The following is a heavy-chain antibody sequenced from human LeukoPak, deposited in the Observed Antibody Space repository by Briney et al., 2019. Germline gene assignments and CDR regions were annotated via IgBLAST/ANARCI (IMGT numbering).Heavy chain of an antibody. CDR2: ISAYNGNT. D-gene: IGHD3-10*01. Sequence: ASVKVSCKASGYTFTSYGISWVRQAPGQGLEWMGWISAYNGNTNYAQKLQGRVTMTTDTSTSTAYMELRSLRSDDTAVYYCARGSGAWGYYYYYYMDVWGKGTTVTVSS. CDR1: GYTFTSYG. V-gene: IGHV1-18*01. CDR3: ARGSGAWGYYYYYYMDV. J-gene: IGHJ6*03.